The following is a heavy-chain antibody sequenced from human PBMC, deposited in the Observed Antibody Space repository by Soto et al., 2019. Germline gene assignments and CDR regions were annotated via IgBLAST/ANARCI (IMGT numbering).Heavy chain of an antibody. Sequence: QVQLVQSGAEVQKPGSSVKVSCKASGGTFSSYAISWVRQAPGQGLEWMGGIIPIFGTANYAQKFQGRVTITADESTSTAYMELSSLRSEDTAVYYCARDLTIAVAGTGWFDPWGQGTLVTVSS. CDR1: GGTFSSYA. V-gene: IGHV1-69*01. D-gene: IGHD6-19*01. CDR3: ARDLTIAVAGTGWFDP. J-gene: IGHJ5*02. CDR2: IIPIFGTA.